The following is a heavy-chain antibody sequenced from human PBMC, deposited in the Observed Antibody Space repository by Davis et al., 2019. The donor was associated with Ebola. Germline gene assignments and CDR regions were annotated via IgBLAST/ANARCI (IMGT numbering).Heavy chain of an antibody. D-gene: IGHD5-12*01. CDR3: AKDWATADVVHYYYGMDV. J-gene: IGHJ6*02. V-gene: IGHV3-23*01. CDR1: GFTFSSYA. Sequence: GESLKISCAASGFTFSSYAMSWVRQAPGKGLEWVSAISGSGGSTYYADSVKGRFTTSRDNSKNKLYLQMNSLRAEDTAVYYCAKDWATADVVHYYYGMDVWGQGTTVTVSS. CDR2: ISGSGGST.